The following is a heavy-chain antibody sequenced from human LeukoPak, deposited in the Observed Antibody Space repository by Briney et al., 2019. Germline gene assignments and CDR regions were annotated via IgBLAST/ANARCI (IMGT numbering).Heavy chain of an antibody. CDR2: IYSGGIT. Sequence: PGGSLRLSCAASGFTVSSNYMSWVRQAPGKGLEYISVIYSGGITYYADSVKGRFTISRDNSKNTLYLQMNSLRAEDTAVYYCAREDGYSYGYDYWGQGTLVTVSS. D-gene: IGHD5-18*01. V-gene: IGHV3-66*01. J-gene: IGHJ4*02. CDR3: AREDGYSYGYDY. CDR1: GFTVSSNY.